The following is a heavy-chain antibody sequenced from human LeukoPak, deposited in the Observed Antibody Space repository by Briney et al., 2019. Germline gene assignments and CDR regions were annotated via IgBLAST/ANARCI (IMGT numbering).Heavy chain of an antibody. J-gene: IGHJ5*02. CDR2: IYTSGNT. V-gene: IGHV4-61*02. D-gene: IGHD2/OR15-2a*01. CDR3: TRGDNT. CDR1: GGSISSGSSY. Sequence: SETLSLTCTVSGGSISSGSSYWSWIRQPAGKGLEWIGRIYTSGNTNYKPSLQSRVTISVDTAKNQFSLKLSSVTAADTAVYYCTRGDNTWGQGTLVSVSS.